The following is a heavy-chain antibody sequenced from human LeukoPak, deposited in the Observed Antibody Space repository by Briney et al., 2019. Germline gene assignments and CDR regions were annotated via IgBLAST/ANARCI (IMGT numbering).Heavy chain of an antibody. Sequence: PGGSLRLSCAASGFTFSGYWMSWVRQAPGKGLEWVASIKQDGSAKNYGESVKGRFTISRDNAKNSLFLDLKSLRVEDTAVYYCLRHSVEREKWRAFDIWGQGTVVTVSS. J-gene: IGHJ3*02. CDR2: IKQDGSAK. V-gene: IGHV3-7*01. CDR3: LRHSVEREKWRAFDI. D-gene: IGHD1-1*01. CDR1: GFTFSGYW.